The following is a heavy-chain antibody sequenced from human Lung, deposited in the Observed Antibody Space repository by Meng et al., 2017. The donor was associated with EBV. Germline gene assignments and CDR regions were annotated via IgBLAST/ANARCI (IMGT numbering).Heavy chain of an antibody. Sequence: QVKLVQSGSELKKPGASVKVSCKASGYTFSTYTINWVRQAHGRGLEWMGWISTNTGTPTYAQGFTGRFVFSLDTSVSTAYLQISSLKAEDTAVYYCARGSSGWPYYFDYWGQGTLVTVSS. D-gene: IGHD6-19*01. J-gene: IGHJ4*02. CDR2: ISTNTGTP. V-gene: IGHV7-4-1*02. CDR3: ARGSSGWPYYFDY. CDR1: GYTFSTYT.